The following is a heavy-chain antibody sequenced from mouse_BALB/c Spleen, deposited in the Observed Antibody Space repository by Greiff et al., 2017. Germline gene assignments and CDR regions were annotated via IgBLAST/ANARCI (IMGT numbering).Heavy chain of an antibody. CDR3: ARGGSYYFDY. V-gene: IGHV1S81*02. CDR1: GYTFTSYW. Sequence: QVQLKQPGAELVKPGASVKLSCKASGYTFTSYWMHWVKQRPGQGLEWIGEINPSNGRTNYNEKFKSKATLTVDKSSSTAYMQLSSLTSEDSAVYYGARGGSYYFDYWGQGTTLTVSA. J-gene: IGHJ2*01. CDR2: INPSNGRT.